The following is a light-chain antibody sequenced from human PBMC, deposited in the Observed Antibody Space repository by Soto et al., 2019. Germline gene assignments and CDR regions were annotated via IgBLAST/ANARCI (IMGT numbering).Light chain of an antibody. CDR3: GTWDSSLSAWV. Sequence: QSVLTQPPSVSAAPGRKVTISCSGSSSNIGNNYVSWYQQFPGTAPQLLMYDNNKRPSGIPDRFSGSKSGTSATLGITGLQTGDEADYYCGTWDSSLSAWVFGGGTKLTVL. J-gene: IGLJ3*02. CDR1: SSNIGNNY. V-gene: IGLV1-51*01. CDR2: DNN.